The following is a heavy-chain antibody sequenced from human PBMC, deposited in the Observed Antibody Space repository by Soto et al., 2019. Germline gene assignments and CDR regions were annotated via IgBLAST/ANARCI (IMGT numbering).Heavy chain of an antibody. Sequence: PSETLSLTCTVSGGSISSYYWSWIRQPPGKGLEWIGYIYYSGSTNYNPSLKSRVTISVDTSKNQFSLKLSSVTAADTAVYHCARGHHGSYYYSGMDVWGQGTTVTVSS. CDR2: IYYSGST. J-gene: IGHJ6*02. V-gene: IGHV4-59*01. CDR3: ARGHHGSYYYSGMDV. CDR1: GGSISSYY. D-gene: IGHD3-10*01.